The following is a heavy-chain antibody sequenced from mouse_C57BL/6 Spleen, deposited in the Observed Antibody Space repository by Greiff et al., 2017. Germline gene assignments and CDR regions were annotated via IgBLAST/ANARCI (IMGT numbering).Heavy chain of an antibody. CDR1: GYSITSGYD. CDR2: ISYSGST. D-gene: IGHD1-1*01. Sequence: EVQLQQSGPGMVKPSQSLSLTCTVTGYSITSGYDWHWIRHFPGNKLEWMGYISYSGSTNYNPSLKSRISITHDTSKNHFFLKLNSVTTEDTATYDCAREDPITTVGYFDVWGTGTTVTVSS. J-gene: IGHJ1*03. CDR3: AREDPITTVGYFDV. V-gene: IGHV3-1*01.